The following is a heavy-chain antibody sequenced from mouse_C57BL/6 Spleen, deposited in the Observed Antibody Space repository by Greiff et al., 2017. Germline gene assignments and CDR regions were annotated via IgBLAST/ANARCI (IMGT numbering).Heavy chain of an antibody. CDR3: ARLEANYFDY. CDR1: GYAFTNYL. CDR2: INPGSGGT. J-gene: IGHJ2*01. Sequence: VQLQQSGAELVRPGTSVKVSCTASGYAFTNYLIEWVKQRPGQGLQWIGVINPGSGGTNYNEKFKGKATLTADKSSSTAYMQLSSLTSEDSAVYFCARLEANYFDYWGQGTTLTVSS. V-gene: IGHV1-54*01.